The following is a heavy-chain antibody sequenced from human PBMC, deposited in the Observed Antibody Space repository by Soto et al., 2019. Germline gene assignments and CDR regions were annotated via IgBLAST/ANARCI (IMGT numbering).Heavy chain of an antibody. Sequence: ASVKVSCKASGGSFSSFGISWVRQAPGQGLEWMGGIIPVFGRPNYAQRFRGRLTITADESTNTVYMELIDLRSEDTAVYYCAREGSGYNLWGQGTQVTVSS. CDR3: AREGSGYNL. D-gene: IGHD5-12*01. CDR1: GGSFSSFG. J-gene: IGHJ1*01. CDR2: IIPVFGRP. V-gene: IGHV1-69*13.